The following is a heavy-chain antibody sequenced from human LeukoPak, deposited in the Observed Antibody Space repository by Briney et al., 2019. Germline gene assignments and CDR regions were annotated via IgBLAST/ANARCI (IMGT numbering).Heavy chain of an antibody. CDR3: ARDRDSSGWYDY. Sequence: GGSLGLSCAASGFTFSSYDMHWVRQATGKGLEWVSAIGTAGDTYYPGSVKGRFTISRENAKNSLYLQMNSLRAGDTAVYYCARDRDSSGWYDYWGQGTLVTVSS. J-gene: IGHJ4*02. D-gene: IGHD6-19*01. CDR2: IGTAGDT. CDR1: GFTFSSYD. V-gene: IGHV3-13*01.